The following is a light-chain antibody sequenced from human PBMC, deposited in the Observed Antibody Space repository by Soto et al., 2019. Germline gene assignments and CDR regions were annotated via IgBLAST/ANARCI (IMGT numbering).Light chain of an antibody. CDR3: QQYGSSPGT. CDR1: QSVSIY. V-gene: IGKV3-20*01. CDR2: GAS. Sequence: EIVLTQSPGTLSLSPGERATLSCRASQSVSIYLAWYQQKPGQAPRLLISGASSRATGIPDRFNGSGSGTDFTLTIRRLEPEDFAVYYCQQYGSSPGTFGGGTKVEIK. J-gene: IGKJ4*01.